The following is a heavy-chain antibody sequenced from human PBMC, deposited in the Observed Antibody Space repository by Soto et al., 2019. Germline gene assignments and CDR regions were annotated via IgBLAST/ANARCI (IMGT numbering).Heavy chain of an antibody. CDR1: GVTFSSYA. V-gene: IGHV3-23*01. Sequence: PGGSLRLSCSASGVTFSSYAMSWVRQAPGKGLEWVSAISGSGGSTYYADSVKGRFTISRDNSKNTLYLQMNSLRAEDTAVYYCAKYAARSGYYDSYGTDVWGQGTTVTVSS. CDR3: AKYAARSGYYDSYGTDV. D-gene: IGHD3-3*01. J-gene: IGHJ6*02. CDR2: ISGSGGST.